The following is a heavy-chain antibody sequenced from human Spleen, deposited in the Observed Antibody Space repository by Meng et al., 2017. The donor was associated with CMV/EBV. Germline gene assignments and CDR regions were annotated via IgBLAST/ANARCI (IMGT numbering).Heavy chain of an antibody. Sequence: GGSLRLSCAASGFTVSSNYMSWVRQAPGKGLEWVSVIYSGGSTYYADSVKGRFTISRDNSKNTLYLQMNSLRAEDTAVYYCARGGGDIVVVPAATPYYYYGMDVWGQGTTVTVSS. CDR2: IYSGGST. J-gene: IGHJ6*02. CDR3: ARGGGDIVVVPAATPYYYYGMDV. CDR1: GFTVSSNY. D-gene: IGHD2-2*01. V-gene: IGHV3-53*05.